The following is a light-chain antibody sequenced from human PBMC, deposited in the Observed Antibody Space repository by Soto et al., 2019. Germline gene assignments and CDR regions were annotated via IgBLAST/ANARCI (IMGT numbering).Light chain of an antibody. CDR1: QRVSRKF. V-gene: IGKV3-20*01. CDR3: PPYSYLPRT. CDR2: GAS. Sequence: IVLTQAPGTLSLSQGERVTLSCRASQRVSRKFFAWYQQEPSEGPRVLVFGASKSAAGSPVKFSGGGSWARFPLPNRRPAPEKFAVYYFPPYSYLPRTFGQGTKVDI. J-gene: IGKJ1*01.